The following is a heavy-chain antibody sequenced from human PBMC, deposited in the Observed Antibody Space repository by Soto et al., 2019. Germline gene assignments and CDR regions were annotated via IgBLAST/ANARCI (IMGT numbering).Heavy chain of an antibody. CDR2: IYYSGST. V-gene: IGHV4-59*08. D-gene: IGHD5-12*01. J-gene: IGHJ5*02. CDR1: GGSISSYY. CDR3: ARSRSPTQASGYALNCFDP. Sequence: SETLSLTYTVSGGSISSYYWRWIRQPPGKGLEWIGYIYYSGSTNYNPSLKSRVTISVDTSKNQFSLKLSSVTAADTAVYYCARSRSPTQASGYALNCFDPWGQGTLVTVSS.